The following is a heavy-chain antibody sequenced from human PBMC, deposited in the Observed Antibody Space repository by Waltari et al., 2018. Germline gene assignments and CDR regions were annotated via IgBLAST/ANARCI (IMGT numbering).Heavy chain of an antibody. D-gene: IGHD3-16*01. V-gene: IGHV1-69*01. CDR1: GGSFSTDS. CDR2: IIPVFGTG. J-gene: IGHJ4*02. Sequence: QVHLVQSGAEVRKPGSSVTLSCKASGGSFSTDSFSWVRQAPGQGLEWIGGIIPVFGTGSSAEKFHGRVTFSADDSTGTVYMEVTSLRSEDTAIYYCARNTRRGAKEDYFDYWGQGTLV. CDR3: ARNTRRGAKEDYFDY.